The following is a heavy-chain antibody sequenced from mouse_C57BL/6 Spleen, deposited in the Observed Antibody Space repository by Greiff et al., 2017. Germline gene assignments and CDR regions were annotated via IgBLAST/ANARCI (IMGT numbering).Heavy chain of an antibody. J-gene: IGHJ3*01. V-gene: IGHV7-3*01. D-gene: IGHD2-5*01. CDR2: IRNKANGYTT. CDR3: ASSYYSNYFAY. Sequence: EVKLVESGGGLVQPGGSLSLSCAASGFTFTDYYMSWVRQPPGQALEWLGFIRNKANGYTTEYSASVKGRFTISRDNSQSILYLQMNALRAEDSATYYCASSYYSNYFAYWGQGTLVTVSA. CDR1: GFTFTDYY.